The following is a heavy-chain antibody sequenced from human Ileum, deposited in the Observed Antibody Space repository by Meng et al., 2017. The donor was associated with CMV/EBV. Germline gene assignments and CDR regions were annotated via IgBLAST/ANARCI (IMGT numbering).Heavy chain of an antibody. CDR3: GRAGARGVPVDM. V-gene: IGHV4-4*07. J-gene: IGHJ4*02. CDR2: LRTSGTT. D-gene: IGHD3-10*01. CDR1: GDSISGYH. Sequence: QMQLTEPGPGLVKPSETLSLTCIVSGDSISGYHWTWIRKPAGKGLEWIGRLRTSGTTDHNPSLKSRVTLSIDTSKNQFSLKLNSVTAADTAVYYCGRAGARGVPVDMWGQGTLVTVSS.